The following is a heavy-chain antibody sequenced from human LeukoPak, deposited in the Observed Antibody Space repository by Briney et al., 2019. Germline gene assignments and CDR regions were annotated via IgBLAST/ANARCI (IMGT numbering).Heavy chain of an antibody. CDR1: GGSFSGYY. Sequence: SETLSLTCAVYGGSFSGYYWSWIRQPPGKGLEWIGEINHSGSTNYNPSLKSRVTISVDTSKNQFSLKLSSVTAADTAVYYCARVGSSSSRARRYMDVWGKGTTVTVSS. J-gene: IGHJ6*03. CDR3: ARVGSSSSRARRYMDV. V-gene: IGHV4-34*01. D-gene: IGHD6-6*01. CDR2: INHSGST.